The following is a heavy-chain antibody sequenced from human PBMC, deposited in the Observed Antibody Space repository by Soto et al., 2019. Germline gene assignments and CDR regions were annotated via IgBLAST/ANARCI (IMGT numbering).Heavy chain of an antibody. D-gene: IGHD4-17*01. V-gene: IGHV4-30-4*01. Sequence: NPSETLSLTCTVSGVSISSGDFYWSWIRQPPGKGLGWIGYIYHTGSSQYHPSLSGRVAFSMDTSKNQFSLELRSVTAADTAMYYCARAVLDITVDYYFDYWGQGGMVTVSS. CDR3: ARAVLDITVDYYFDY. J-gene: IGHJ4*02. CDR1: GVSISSGDFY. CDR2: IYHTGSS.